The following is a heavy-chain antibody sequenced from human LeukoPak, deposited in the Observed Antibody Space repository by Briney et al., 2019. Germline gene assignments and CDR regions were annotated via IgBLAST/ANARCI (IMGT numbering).Heavy chain of an antibody. Sequence: ASVKVSCKVSGYTLTELSMHWVRQAPGKGLEWMGGFDPEDGETIYAQKFQGRVTMTEDTSTDTAYMELSSLRSEDTAVYYCARDQEQQLVPDYYYYGMDVWGQGTTVTVSS. V-gene: IGHV1-24*01. D-gene: IGHD6-13*01. CDR2: FDPEDGET. CDR3: ARDQEQQLVPDYYYYGMDV. CDR1: GYTLTELS. J-gene: IGHJ6*02.